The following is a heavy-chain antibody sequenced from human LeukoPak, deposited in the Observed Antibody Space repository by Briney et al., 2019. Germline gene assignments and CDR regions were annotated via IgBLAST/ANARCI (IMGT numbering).Heavy chain of an antibody. CDR3: ARGSGGTTVTTGEF. CDR2: ITSNGGST. J-gene: IGHJ4*02. CDR1: GFTFSNYA. Sequence: PGGSLRLSCAASGFTFSNYAMHWVRQAPGKGLECVSAITSNGGSTYYANSVKGRFTISRDNSKSTLYLQMGSLRPEDVAVYYCARGSGGTTVTTGEFWGLGTLVTVSS. D-gene: IGHD4-17*01. V-gene: IGHV3-64*01.